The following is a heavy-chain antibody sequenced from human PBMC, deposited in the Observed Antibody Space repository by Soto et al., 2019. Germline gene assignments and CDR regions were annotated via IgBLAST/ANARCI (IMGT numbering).Heavy chain of an antibody. V-gene: IGHV3-53*01. D-gene: IGHD3-3*01. CDR3: ARDSRYYDFWSGNYYGMDV. CDR2: IYSGGST. CDR1: GFTVSSNY. J-gene: IGHJ6*02. Sequence: EVQLVESGGGLIQPGGSLRLSCAASGFTVSSNYMSWVRQAPGKGLEWVSVIYSGGSTYYADSVKGRFTISRDNSKNTVYLQMNSLRAEDTAVYYCARDSRYYDFWSGNYYGMDVWGQGTTVTVSS.